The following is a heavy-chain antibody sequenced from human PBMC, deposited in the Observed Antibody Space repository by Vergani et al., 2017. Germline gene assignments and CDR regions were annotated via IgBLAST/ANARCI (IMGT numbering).Heavy chain of an antibody. V-gene: IGHV3-33*01. J-gene: IGHJ3*02. CDR2: IWYDGSNK. CDR1: GFTFSSYG. CDR3: AGDKGYYDSSGYYYVGAFDI. D-gene: IGHD3-22*01. Sequence: QVQLVESGGGVVQPGRSLRLSCAASGFTFSSYGMHWVRQAPGKGLEWGAVIWYDGSNKHYADSVKGRFTISRDNSKNTLYLQRNSLRAEDTAVYYCAGDKGYYDSSGYYYVGAFDIGGQGTMVTGSS.